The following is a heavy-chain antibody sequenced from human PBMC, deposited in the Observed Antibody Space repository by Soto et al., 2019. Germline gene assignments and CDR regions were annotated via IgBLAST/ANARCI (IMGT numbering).Heavy chain of an antibody. J-gene: IGHJ5*02. Sequence: EVQMLESGGGLVQPGGSLRLSCAASGFTFSSYAMSWVRQAPGKGMEWVSAISGSGGSKYYADSVKGRFTIARDNSKNTLYLQMNSLRAEDTAVYYCAKDYRNWNARWFDPWCQGTLGTFSS. CDR1: GFTFSSYA. CDR3: AKDYRNWNARWFDP. CDR2: ISGSGGSK. D-gene: IGHD1-1*01. V-gene: IGHV3-23*01.